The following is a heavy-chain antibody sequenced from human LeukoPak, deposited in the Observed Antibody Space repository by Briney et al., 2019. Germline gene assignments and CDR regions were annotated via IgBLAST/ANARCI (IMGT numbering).Heavy chain of an antibody. J-gene: IGHJ4*02. CDR3: AKDGWVWFGEFDY. CDR2: ISGSGGST. D-gene: IGHD3-10*01. CDR1: GFTFSSYA. V-gene: IGHV3-23*01. Sequence: GGSLRLSCAASGFTFSSYAMSWVRQAPGKGLEWVSAISGSGGSTYYADSVKGQFTISRDNSKNTLYLQMNSLRAEDTAVYYCAKDGWVWFGEFDYWGQGTLVTVSS.